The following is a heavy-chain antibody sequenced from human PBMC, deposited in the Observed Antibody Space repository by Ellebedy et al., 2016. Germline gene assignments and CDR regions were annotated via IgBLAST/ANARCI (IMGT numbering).Heavy chain of an antibody. CDR3: ARTYYYDSSGYSGNWFDP. J-gene: IGHJ5*02. V-gene: IGHV3-21*01. Sequence: GESLKISCAASGFTFSSYSMNWVRQAPGKGLEWVSSISSSSSYIYYADSVKGRFTISRDNAKNSLYLQMNSLRAEDTAVYYCARTYYYDSSGYSGNWFDPWGQGTLVTVSS. CDR2: ISSSSSYI. D-gene: IGHD3-22*01. CDR1: GFTFSSYS.